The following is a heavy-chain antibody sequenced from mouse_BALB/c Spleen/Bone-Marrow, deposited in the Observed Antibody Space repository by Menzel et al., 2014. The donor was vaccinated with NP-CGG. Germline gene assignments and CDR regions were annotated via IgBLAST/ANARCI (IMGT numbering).Heavy chain of an antibody. J-gene: IGHJ3*01. V-gene: IGHV14-3*02. CDR2: IDPANGNT. CDR1: GFNIKDTY. CDR3: ARDYGRTAWFAY. Sequence: EVQLQQSGAELVKPGASVKLSYTASGFNIKDTYIHWVKQRPERGLEWIGGIDPANGNTKYDPKFQGKATITADTSSNTAYLQLSSLTSEDTAVYYCARDYGRTAWFAYWGQGTLVTVSA. D-gene: IGHD1-1*01.